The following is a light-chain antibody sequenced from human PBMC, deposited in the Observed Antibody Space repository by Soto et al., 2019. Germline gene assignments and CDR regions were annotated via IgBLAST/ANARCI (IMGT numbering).Light chain of an antibody. J-gene: IGKJ1*01. V-gene: IGKV1-27*01. CDR1: QGISNY. CDR3: QNYNGAPWT. Sequence: DIQMTQSPSSLSASVGDRVTITCRASQGISNYLVWYQQIPGKVPKLLIYAATTLQSGVPSRFSGSGSGTDFTLTISGLQPEDVATYYCQNYNGAPWTVGQGTKVEIK. CDR2: AAT.